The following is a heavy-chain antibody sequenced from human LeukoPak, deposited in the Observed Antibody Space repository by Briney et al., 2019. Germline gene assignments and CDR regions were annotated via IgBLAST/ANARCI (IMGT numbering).Heavy chain of an antibody. CDR2: IYSGGRT. D-gene: IGHD3-9*01. J-gene: IGHJ4*02. Sequence: GGSLRLSCAASGFTVSSNYMSWVRQAPGKGLEWVSVIYSGGRTYYADSVKGRFTISRDNAKNSLYLQMNSLRAEDTAVYYCARGLRYFDWLLGYWGQGTLVTASS. CDR3: ARGLRYFDWLLGY. V-gene: IGHV3-53*01. CDR1: GFTVSSNY.